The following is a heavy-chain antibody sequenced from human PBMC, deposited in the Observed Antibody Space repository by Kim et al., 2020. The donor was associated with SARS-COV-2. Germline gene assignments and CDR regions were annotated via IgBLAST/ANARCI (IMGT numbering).Heavy chain of an antibody. CDR3: ARDNINWAFDI. J-gene: IGHJ3*02. CDR2: ITPIDGFT. CDR1: GYRFTSNK. V-gene: IGHV1-46*04. Sequence: ASVKVSCKASGYRFTSNKMHWVRQAPGQGLEWMGIITPIDGFTVYAQNLQGRFTLTRDTSTATVYMELSSLRSDDTAVYYCARDNINWAFDIWGQGTMVIVSS.